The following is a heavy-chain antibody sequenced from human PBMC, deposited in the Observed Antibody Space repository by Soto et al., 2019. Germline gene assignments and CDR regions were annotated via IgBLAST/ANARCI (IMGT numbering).Heavy chain of an antibody. CDR2: IIPIFGTA. Sequence: QVQLVQSWAEVKKPVSSVKFSCKASGGTFSSYAISWVRQAPGQGLELMGGIIPIFGTANYAQKFQGRVTITSDESTSIAYMELISLRSEDTAVYYCARGQYPLLTGDYYYYGMDVWGQGTTVTFSS. CDR3: ARGQYPLLTGDYYYYGMDV. D-gene: IGHD2-2*01. CDR1: GGTFSSYA. V-gene: IGHV1-69*01. J-gene: IGHJ6*02.